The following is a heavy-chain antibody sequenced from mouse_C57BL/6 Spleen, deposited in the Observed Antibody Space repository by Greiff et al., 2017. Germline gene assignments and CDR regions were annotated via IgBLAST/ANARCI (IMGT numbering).Heavy chain of an antibody. CDR3: AREGVYDYDGFAY. CDR1: GYTFTDYY. Sequence: VKLMASGAELVKPGASVKISCKASGYTFTDYYINWVKQRPGQGLEWIGKIGPGSGSTYYNEKFKGKATLTADKSSRTAYMQLSSLTSEDSAVYFCAREGVYDYDGFAYWGQGTLVTVSA. CDR2: IGPGSGST. J-gene: IGHJ3*01. V-gene: IGHV1-77*01. D-gene: IGHD2-4*01.